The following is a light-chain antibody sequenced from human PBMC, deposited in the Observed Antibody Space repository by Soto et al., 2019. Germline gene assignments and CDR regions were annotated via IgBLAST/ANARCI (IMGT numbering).Light chain of an antibody. V-gene: IGKV1-27*01. CDR2: AAS. CDR1: QGIRNY. Sequence: DIQMTQSPSSLSASVRDRVTITCRASQGIRNYLAWYQQKPGKVPKLLIYAASTLQSGVPSRFSGSGSGTDFTLTISSLQPEDVATYYCQKYESAPWTFGQGTKVEIK. J-gene: IGKJ1*01. CDR3: QKYESAPWT.